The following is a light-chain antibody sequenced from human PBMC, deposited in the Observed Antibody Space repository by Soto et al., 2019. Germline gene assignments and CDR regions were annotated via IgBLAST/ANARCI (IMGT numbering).Light chain of an antibody. CDR2: GAS. Sequence: EIVLTQSPGTLSLSPGERATLSCRASQSVSSSYLDWYQQKPGQAPRLLIYGASSRATGIPDRFSGSGSGPDFTLTISRLEPEDFAVYYCQQYGSSQTFGGGTKVEIK. J-gene: IGKJ4*01. V-gene: IGKV3-20*01. CDR3: QQYGSSQT. CDR1: QSVSSSY.